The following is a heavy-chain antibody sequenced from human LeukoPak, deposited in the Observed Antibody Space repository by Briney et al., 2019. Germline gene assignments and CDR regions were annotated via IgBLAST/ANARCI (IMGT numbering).Heavy chain of an antibody. D-gene: IGHD3-22*01. Sequence: PGGSLRLSCAASGFTFSSYAMHWVRQAPGKGLEWVAVISYDGSNKYYADSVKGRFTISRDNSKNTLYLQMNSLRAEDTAVYYCATLYYYDSSGYKAAFDIWGQGTMVTVSS. CDR2: ISYDGSNK. CDR3: ATLYYYDSSGYKAAFDI. CDR1: GFTFSSYA. J-gene: IGHJ3*02. V-gene: IGHV3-30-3*01.